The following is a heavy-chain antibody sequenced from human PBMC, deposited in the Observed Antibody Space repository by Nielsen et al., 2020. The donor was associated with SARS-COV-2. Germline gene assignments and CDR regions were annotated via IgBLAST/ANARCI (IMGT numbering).Heavy chain of an antibody. V-gene: IGHV5-10-1*01. D-gene: IGHD3-22*01. J-gene: IGHJ4*02. CDR2: IDPSDSYT. CDR3: ARRAPYYYDSSGYPTIFDY. Sequence: GESLKISCKGSGYSFTSYWISWVRQMPGKGLEWMGRIDPSDSYTNYSPSFQGHVTISADKSISTAYLQWSSLKASDTAMYYCARRAPYYYDSSGYPTIFDYWGQGTLVTGSS. CDR1: GYSFTSYW.